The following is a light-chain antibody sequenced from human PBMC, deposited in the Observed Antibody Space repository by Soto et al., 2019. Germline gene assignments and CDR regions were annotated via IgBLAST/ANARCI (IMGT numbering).Light chain of an antibody. J-gene: IGLJ1*01. Sequence: QSALTQPASVSGSPGQSIPISCIGVRTDGDGHDYVSWYQQHPGQAPQLIIYDVYNRPSGVSDRFSGSKSGNTASLVISGLQAEDEADYFCTSYTASSPFYVFGAGTKLTVL. CDR3: TSYTASSPFYV. CDR1: RTDGDGHDY. CDR2: DVY. V-gene: IGLV2-14*03.